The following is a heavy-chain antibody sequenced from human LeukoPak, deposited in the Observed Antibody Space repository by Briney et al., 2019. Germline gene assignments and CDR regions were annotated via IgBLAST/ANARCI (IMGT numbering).Heavy chain of an antibody. V-gene: IGHV1-8*01. CDR1: GYTFTSYD. Sequence: ASVKVSCKASGYTFTSYDINWVRQATGQGLGWMGWMNPNSGNTGYAQKFQGRVTMTRNTSISTAYMELSSLRSEDTAVYYCARSRGYYYYYYMDVWGKGTTVTVSS. CDR3: ARSRGYYYYYYMDV. CDR2: MNPNSGNT. J-gene: IGHJ6*03. D-gene: IGHD3-10*01.